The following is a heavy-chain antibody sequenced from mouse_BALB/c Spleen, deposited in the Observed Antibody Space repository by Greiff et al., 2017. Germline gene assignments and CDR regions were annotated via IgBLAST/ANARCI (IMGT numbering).Heavy chain of an antibody. V-gene: IGHV14-3*02. D-gene: IGHD2-1*01. Sequence: EVKLMESGAELVKPGASVKLSCTASGFNIKDTYMHWVKQRPEQGLEWIGRIDPANGNTKYDPKFQGKATITADTSSNTAYLQLSSLTSEDTAVYYCARSYGNPSFAYWGQGTLVTVSA. CDR1: GFNIKDTY. J-gene: IGHJ3*01. CDR2: IDPANGNT. CDR3: ARSYGNPSFAY.